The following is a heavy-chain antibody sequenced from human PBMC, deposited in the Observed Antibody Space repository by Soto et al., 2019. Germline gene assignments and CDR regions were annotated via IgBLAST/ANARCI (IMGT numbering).Heavy chain of an antibody. V-gene: IGHV1-3*01. CDR1: GYTFTSYA. CDR3: ARAEAHPIIYYGMDV. J-gene: IGHJ6*02. CDR2: INAGNGNT. Sequence: QVQLVQSGAEVKKPGASVKVSCKASGYTFTSYAMHWVRQAPGQRLEWMGWINAGNGNTKYSQKFQGRVTITRDTSASTAYMELSSLRSEDTAVYYCARAEAHPIIYYGMDVWGQGTTVTVSS.